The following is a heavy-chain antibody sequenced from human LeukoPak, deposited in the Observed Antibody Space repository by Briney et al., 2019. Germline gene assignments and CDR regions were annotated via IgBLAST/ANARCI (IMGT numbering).Heavy chain of an antibody. J-gene: IGHJ4*02. V-gene: IGHV1-18*01. Sequence: GASVKVSCKASGYTFISYGITWVRQAPGQGLEWLGWISAYNGNIDYAQKLQGRVTLTTDTSTSTACMEVRSLRSDDTAVYYCASMSGYYPSYYFDYWGQGTLVTVSS. CDR3: ASMSGYYPSYYFDY. CDR2: ISAYNGNI. D-gene: IGHD3-3*01. CDR1: GYTFISYG.